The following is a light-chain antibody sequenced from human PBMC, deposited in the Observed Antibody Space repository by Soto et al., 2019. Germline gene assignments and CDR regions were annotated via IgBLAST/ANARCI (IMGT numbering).Light chain of an antibody. CDR2: GAS. V-gene: IGKV3-20*01. CDR1: QIFIISY. J-gene: IGKJ4*01. CDR3: QQYDSSPLT. Sequence: DMVLTQSPGTLSLSPGGRATLSCSASQIFIISYLAWYQQKPGQAPRLLIYGASNRATGIPDRFSGSGSGTDFTLTISRLEPEDFAVYYCQQYDSSPLTFGGGTKVDIK.